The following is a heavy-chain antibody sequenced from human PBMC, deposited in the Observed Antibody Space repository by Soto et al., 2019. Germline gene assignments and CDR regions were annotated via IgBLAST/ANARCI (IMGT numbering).Heavy chain of an antibody. CDR1: GFTFSDYF. V-gene: IGHV3-11*01. CDR3: ARDRPSYYDILTGHETPPLDY. Sequence: GGSLRLSCAASGFTFSDYFMSWIRQAPGKGLEWVSYISSSGSTIYYADSVKGRFTISRDNAKNSLYLQMNSLRAEDTAVYYCARDRPSYYDILTGHETPPLDYWGQGTLVTVSS. CDR2: ISSSGSTI. J-gene: IGHJ4*02. D-gene: IGHD3-9*01.